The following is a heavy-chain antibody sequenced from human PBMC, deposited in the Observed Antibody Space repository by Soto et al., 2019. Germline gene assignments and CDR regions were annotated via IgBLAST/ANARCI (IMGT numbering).Heavy chain of an antibody. D-gene: IGHD3-10*01. V-gene: IGHV3-21*01. CDR1: GFTFSSYS. Sequence: GGSLRLSCAASGFTFSSYSMNWVRQAPGKGLEWVSSISSSSSYIYYADSVKGRFTISRDNAKNSLYLQMNSLRAEDTAVYYCARDWFGELYPSDHSFGMDVWGQGTTVTVSS. CDR2: ISSSSSYI. J-gene: IGHJ6*02. CDR3: ARDWFGELYPSDHSFGMDV.